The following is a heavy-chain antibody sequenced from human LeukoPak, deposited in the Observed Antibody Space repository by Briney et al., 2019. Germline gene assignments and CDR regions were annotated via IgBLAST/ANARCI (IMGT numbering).Heavy chain of an antibody. Sequence: GGSLRLSCAASGFIFSNYAMHWVRQAPGKGLEWVALISSDGSKIYYADSVKGRFTISRDYAKSSLYLQMSSLRAEDTAVYYCARVMGRYYYYMDVWGKGTTVTVSS. J-gene: IGHJ6*03. V-gene: IGHV3-30*14. D-gene: IGHD2-15*01. CDR2: ISSDGSKI. CDR3: ARVMGRYYYYMDV. CDR1: GFIFSNYA.